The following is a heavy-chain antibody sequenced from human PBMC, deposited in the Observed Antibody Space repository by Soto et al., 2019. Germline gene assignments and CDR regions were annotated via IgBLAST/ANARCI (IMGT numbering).Heavy chain of an antibody. CDR1: GYTFFKYF. CDR3: AIPLIGNTIDL. CDR2: INPSRGSA. J-gene: IGHJ3*01. V-gene: IGHV1-46*01. Sequence: ASVKVSCKASGYTFFKYFIHWVRQAPGQGLKWIGIINPSRGSATYGPIFQGRVSLTTDMPTSTVYMELSSLRSEDTAIYYCAIPLIGNTIDLWGQGTSVTVSS. D-gene: IGHD1-7*01.